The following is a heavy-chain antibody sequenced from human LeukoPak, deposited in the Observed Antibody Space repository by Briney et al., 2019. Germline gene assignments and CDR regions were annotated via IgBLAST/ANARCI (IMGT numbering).Heavy chain of an antibody. CDR1: GGSFIGYY. D-gene: IGHD2-15*01. CDR3: ARSVEGYCRGGSCYYYSYYMDV. J-gene: IGHJ6*03. Sequence: PSETLSLTCAVYGGSFIGYYWSWIRQPPGKGLEWIGEINHFGSTNYNPSLKSRVTISIGTSKNQFSLRLSSVTAADTAVYYCARSVEGYCRGGSCYYYSYYMDVWGKGTTVTVSS. CDR2: INHFGST. V-gene: IGHV4-34*01.